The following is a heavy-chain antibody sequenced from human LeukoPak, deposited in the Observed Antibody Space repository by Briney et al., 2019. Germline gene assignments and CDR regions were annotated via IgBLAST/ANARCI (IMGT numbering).Heavy chain of an antibody. CDR3: ARGDMVRGEGI. J-gene: IGHJ3*02. Sequence: SVTLSLTCTVSGGSISSYYWSWIRQPPGKGLEWIGYIYYSGSTYYNPSLKSRVTISVDTSKNQFSLKLSSVTAADTAVYYCARGDMVRGEGIWGQGTMVTVSS. V-gene: IGHV4-59*01. CDR1: GGSISSYY. D-gene: IGHD3-10*01. CDR2: IYYSGST.